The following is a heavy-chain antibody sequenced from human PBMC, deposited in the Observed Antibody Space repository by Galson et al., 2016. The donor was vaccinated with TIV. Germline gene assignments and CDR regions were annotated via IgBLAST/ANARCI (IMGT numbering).Heavy chain of an antibody. Sequence: SLRLSCAASGFTFSSYTMHWVRQAPGKGLEWVASIGNDGVDKHADSVKGRFTISRDNSKSTLYLHLSSLRAEDTAVYYCAKKGGLGVWGQGTTVTVSS. V-gene: IGHV3-30*02. CDR2: IGNDGVDK. CDR3: AKKGGLGV. J-gene: IGHJ6*01. CDR1: GFTFSSYT.